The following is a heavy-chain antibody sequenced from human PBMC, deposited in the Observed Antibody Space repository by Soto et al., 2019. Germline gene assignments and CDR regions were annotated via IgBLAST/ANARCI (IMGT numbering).Heavy chain of an antibody. D-gene: IGHD3-10*01. J-gene: IGHJ4*02. CDR1: GGSISSGGYS. Sequence: PSETLSLTCAVSGGSISSGGYSWSWIRQPPGKGLEWIGYIYHSGSTYYNPSLKSRVTISVDRSKNQFSLKLSSVTAADTAVYYCARGLLWSGEFPYFDYWGQGTLVTVSS. CDR3: ARGLLWSGEFPYFDY. V-gene: IGHV4-30-2*01. CDR2: IYHSGST.